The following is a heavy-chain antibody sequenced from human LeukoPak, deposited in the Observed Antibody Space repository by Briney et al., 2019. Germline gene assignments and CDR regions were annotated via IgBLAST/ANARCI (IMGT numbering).Heavy chain of an antibody. CDR3: ARGDSSGSFDY. Sequence: SETLSLTCTVSGGSISSYYWSWIWQPAGKGLEWIGRVYTNGNTNYNPSFKSRVTMSVDTSKNQFSPKLSSVTAADTAVYYCARGDSSGSFDYWGQGTLVTVSS. CDR2: VYTNGNT. D-gene: IGHD3-22*01. CDR1: GGSISSYY. V-gene: IGHV4-4*07. J-gene: IGHJ4*02.